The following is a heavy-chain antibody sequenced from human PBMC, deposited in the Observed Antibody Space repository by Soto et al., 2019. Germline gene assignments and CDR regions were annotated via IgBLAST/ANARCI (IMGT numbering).Heavy chain of an antibody. CDR3: ARLMGLKWEPVEY. D-gene: IGHD1-26*01. CDR1: GFTFSSYG. J-gene: IGHJ4*02. Sequence: PGGSLRLSCAASGFTFSSYGMHWVRQAPGKGLEWVAVISYDGSNKYYADSVKGRFTISRDNSKNTLYLQWDSLKASDTAMYYCARLMGLKWEPVEYWGQGTLVTVSS. V-gene: IGHV3-30*03. CDR2: ISYDGSNK.